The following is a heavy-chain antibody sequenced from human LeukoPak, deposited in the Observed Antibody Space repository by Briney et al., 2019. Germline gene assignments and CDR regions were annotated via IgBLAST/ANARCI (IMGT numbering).Heavy chain of an antibody. CDR3: ATWGRSGWYFAFDI. Sequence: ASVKVSCKASGYTFTSYDIHWVRQATGQGLEWMGWINPNSGGTNYAQKFQGRVTMTRDTSISTAYMELSSLRSEDTAVYYCATWGRSGWYFAFDIWGQGTMVTVSS. CDR1: GYTFTSYD. V-gene: IGHV1-2*02. J-gene: IGHJ3*02. D-gene: IGHD6-19*01. CDR2: INPNSGGT.